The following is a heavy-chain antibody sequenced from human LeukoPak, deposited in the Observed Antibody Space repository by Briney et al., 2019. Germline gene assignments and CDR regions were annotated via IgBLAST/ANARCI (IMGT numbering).Heavy chain of an antibody. D-gene: IGHD2-15*01. CDR1: GYAFTSYD. CDR3: AQRDIQPGAYY. CDR2: MSPNSGDT. Sequence: ASVKVSCKASGYAFTSYDINWVRQATGQGLEWMGWMSPNSGDTGYAQKFQGRVTMTRSTSISTAYMELSSLRSEDTAVFYCAQRDIQPGAYYWGQGTLVTVSS. V-gene: IGHV1-8*01. J-gene: IGHJ4*02.